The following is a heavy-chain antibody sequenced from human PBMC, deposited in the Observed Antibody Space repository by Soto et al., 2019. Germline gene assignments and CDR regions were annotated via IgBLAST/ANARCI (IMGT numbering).Heavy chain of an antibody. CDR3: AKSPRIQLPEGLY. CDR1: GFTFSSYA. J-gene: IGHJ4*02. D-gene: IGHD5-18*01. V-gene: IGHV3-23*01. CDR2: ISGSGGST. Sequence: PXVSLRISCAASGFTFSSYAMSWVRQAPGKGLEWVSAISGSGGSTYYADSVKGRFTISRDNSKNTLYLQMNSLRAEDTAVYYCAKSPRIQLPEGLYWGQGTLVTVSS.